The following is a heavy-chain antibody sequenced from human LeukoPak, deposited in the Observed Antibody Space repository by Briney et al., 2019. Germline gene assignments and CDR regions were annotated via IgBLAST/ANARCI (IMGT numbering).Heavy chain of an antibody. CDR2: ISSSSSTI. V-gene: IGHV3-48*01. J-gene: IGHJ4*02. D-gene: IGHD2-15*01. CDR3: AAPKYSSIIVVVVAATGY. Sequence: GGSLRLSCAASGFTFSSYSMNWVRQAPGKGLEWVSYISSSSSTIYYADSVKGRFTISRDNSKNTLYLQMNNLRAEDTAVYYCAAPKYSSIIVVVVAATGYWGQGTLVTVSS. CDR1: GFTFSSYS.